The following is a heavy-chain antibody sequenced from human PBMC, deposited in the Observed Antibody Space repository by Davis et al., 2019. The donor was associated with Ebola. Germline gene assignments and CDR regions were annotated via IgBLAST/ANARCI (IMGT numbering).Heavy chain of an antibody. Sequence: HTGGSLRLSCAVSGFTFSSYWMHWVRQAPGRGPVWVSRISGDGTIASYADSVKGRFTISRDIAKNSLYLQMNSLRAEDTAVYYCARGTLYCSSTSCWIFDYWGQGTLVTVSS. J-gene: IGHJ4*02. V-gene: IGHV3-74*01. CDR3: ARGTLYCSSTSCWIFDY. D-gene: IGHD2-2*01. CDR2: ISGDGTIA. CDR1: GFTFSSYW.